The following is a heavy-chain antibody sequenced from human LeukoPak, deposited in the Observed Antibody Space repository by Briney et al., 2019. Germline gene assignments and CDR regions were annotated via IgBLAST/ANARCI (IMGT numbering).Heavy chain of an antibody. J-gene: IGHJ6*03. V-gene: IGHV4-34*01. D-gene: IGHD4-17*01. CDR1: GGSFSGYY. CDR3: ARGTVTRYYYYMDV. Sequence: PSETLSLTCAVYGGSFSGYYWSWIRQPPGKGLQWIGEINHSGSTNYNPSLKSRVTISVDTSKNQFSLKLSSVTAADTAVYYCARGTVTRYYYYMDVWGKGTTVTVSS. CDR2: INHSGST.